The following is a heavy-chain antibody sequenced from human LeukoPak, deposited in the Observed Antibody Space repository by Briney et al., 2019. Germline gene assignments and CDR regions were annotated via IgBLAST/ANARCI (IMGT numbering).Heavy chain of an antibody. D-gene: IGHD2-21*02. V-gene: IGHV1-18*01. CDR1: GYTVAIYG. CDR2: ISHYDGDT. CDR3: ARDYCTRGGDCYKEDLFDP. Sequence: ASVKVSCKASGYTVAIYGISWVRQAPRQGGAWMAWISHYDGDTIYAQNFEGRVTMTTETSTSIAYMELRSVSSDDTAIYYCARDYCTRGGDCYKEDLFDPWGQGTLVTVSS. J-gene: IGHJ5*02.